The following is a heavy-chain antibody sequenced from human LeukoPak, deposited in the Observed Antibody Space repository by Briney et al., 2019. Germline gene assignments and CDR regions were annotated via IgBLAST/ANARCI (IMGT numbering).Heavy chain of an antibody. V-gene: IGHV3-30*18. CDR3: AKRRTDIVATIGALDY. D-gene: IGHD5-12*01. CDR1: GFTFSSYG. Sequence: PGGSLRLSCAASGFTFSSYGMHWVRQAPGKGLEWVAVISYDGSNKYYADSVKGRFTISRDNSKNTLYLQMNSLRAEDTAVYYCAKRRTDIVATIGALDYWGQGTLVTVSS. CDR2: ISYDGSNK. J-gene: IGHJ4*02.